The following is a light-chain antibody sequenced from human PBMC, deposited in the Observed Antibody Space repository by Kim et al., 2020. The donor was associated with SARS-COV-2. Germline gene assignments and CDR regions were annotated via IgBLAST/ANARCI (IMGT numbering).Light chain of an antibody. CDR1: QDISSG. CDR2: GAS. J-gene: IGKJ5*01. Sequence: DIQMTQSPSSLSASVGDRVTITCRASQDISSGLGWYQQKPGKAPKRLIYGASSLQSGVPSRFSGSGSGTEFTLTISSVQPEDFATYYCLQDNTFPLTFGQGTRLEIK. V-gene: IGKV1-17*01. CDR3: LQDNTFPLT.